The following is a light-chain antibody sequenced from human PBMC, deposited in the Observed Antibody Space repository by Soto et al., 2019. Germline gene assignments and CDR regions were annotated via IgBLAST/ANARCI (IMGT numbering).Light chain of an antibody. CDR2: DAS. CDR3: QQFDTSPLT. CDR1: QGISSA. J-gene: IGKJ5*01. V-gene: IGKV1-13*02. Sequence: AIQLTQSPSSLSASVGDRVTITCRASQGISSAFAWYQQKPGKVPKLLIYDASSLASGVPSRFTGSGSGTDFTLTISSLQPEDVATYYCQQFDTSPLTFGQGTRLEIK.